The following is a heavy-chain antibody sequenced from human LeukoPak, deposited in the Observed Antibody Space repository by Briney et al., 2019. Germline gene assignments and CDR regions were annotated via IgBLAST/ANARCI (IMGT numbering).Heavy chain of an antibody. V-gene: IGHV3-33*01. CDR2: IWYDGSNK. D-gene: IGHD6-13*01. CDR1: GFTFSSYG. J-gene: IGHJ4*02. CDR3: ARDRSKLKADGTTGVDY. Sequence: GGSLRLSCAASGFTFSSYGMHWVRQAPGKGLEWVAVIWYDGSNKYYADSVKGRFTISRDNSKNTLYLQMNSLRAEDTAVYYCARDRSKLKADGTTGVDYWGQGTLVTVSS.